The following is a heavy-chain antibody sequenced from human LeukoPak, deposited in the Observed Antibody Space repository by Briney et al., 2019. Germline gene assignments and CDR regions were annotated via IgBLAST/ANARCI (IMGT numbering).Heavy chain of an antibody. D-gene: IGHD5-18*01. CDR3: TTDPADTAMVADY. CDR1: GFTLSNAW. Sequence: PGGSLRLSCAASGFTLSNAWMSWVRQAPGKGLEWVGRIKSKTDGGTTDYAAPVKGRFTISRHDSKNTLYLQMNSLKTEDTAVYYCTTDPADTAMVADYWGQGTLVTVSS. CDR2: IKSKTDGGTT. J-gene: IGHJ4*02. V-gene: IGHV3-15*01.